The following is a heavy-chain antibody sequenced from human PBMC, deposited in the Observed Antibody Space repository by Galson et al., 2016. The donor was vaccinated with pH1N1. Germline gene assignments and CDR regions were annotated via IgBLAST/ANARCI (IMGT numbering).Heavy chain of an antibody. CDR1: GGSLRGYY. D-gene: IGHD6-19*01. CDR2: INHGGST. CDR3: ARHSTSGFPTIEVAARRRPFDV. Sequence: LSLTCAVYGGSLRGYYWSWIRQSPEKGLEWIGEINHGGSTNYNPSLEGRVALSLDTSKNQFSLRLMAVTAAATAVYFCARHSTSGFPTIEVAARRRPFDVWGQGTLVTVSS. V-gene: IGHV4-34*01. J-gene: IGHJ3*01.